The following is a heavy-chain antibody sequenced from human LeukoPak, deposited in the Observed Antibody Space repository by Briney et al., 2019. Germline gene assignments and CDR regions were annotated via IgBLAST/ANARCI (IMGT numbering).Heavy chain of an antibody. CDR1: GGTFSSYA. CDR3: ARATYYDILTGYYPYYYYGMDV. Sequence: SVKVSCKASGGTFSSYAISWVRQAPGQGLEWMGGIIPILGTANYAQKFQGRVTITADESTSTAYMELSSLRSEDTAVYYCARATYYDILTGYYPYYYYGMDVWGKGTTVTVSS. V-gene: IGHV1-69*13. CDR2: IIPILGTA. D-gene: IGHD3-9*01. J-gene: IGHJ6*04.